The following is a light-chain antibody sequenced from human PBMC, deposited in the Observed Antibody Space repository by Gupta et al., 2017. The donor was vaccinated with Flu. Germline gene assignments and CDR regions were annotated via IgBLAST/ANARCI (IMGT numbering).Light chain of an antibody. CDR1: QTVHSDF. Sequence: GESVTLSCRASQTVHSDFLVWYQQKPGQAPRLPIYSASIRAAGTPGRFSGSGSGTDFTLTISRLEPEDFAVYYCQQYGSSFPFGQGTRLEIK. CDR2: SAS. CDR3: QQYGSSFP. J-gene: IGKJ5*01. V-gene: IGKV3-20*01.